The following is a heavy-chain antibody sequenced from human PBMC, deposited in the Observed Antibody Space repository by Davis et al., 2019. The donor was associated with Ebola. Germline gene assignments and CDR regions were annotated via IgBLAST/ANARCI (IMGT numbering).Heavy chain of an antibody. CDR1: GFTFSSHT. V-gene: IGHV3-48*02. J-gene: IGHJ4*02. CDR3: VVVTTLYFDY. D-gene: IGHD2-21*02. CDR2: ISSGSGTI. Sequence: GESLKISCAASGFTFSSHTMAWVRQAPGKGLEYVSYISSGSGTIYYADSVRGRFTISRDNAKNSMYRQMNSLRDEDTAVYYCVVVTTLYFDYWGQGTLVTVSS.